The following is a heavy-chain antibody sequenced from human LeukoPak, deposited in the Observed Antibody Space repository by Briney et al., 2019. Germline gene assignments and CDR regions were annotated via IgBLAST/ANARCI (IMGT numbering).Heavy chain of an antibody. CDR3: ARDRLRAVTLRRGWFDP. V-gene: IGHV1-8*01. J-gene: IGHJ5*02. Sequence: GASVKVSCKASGYTFTSYDINWVRQATGQGLEWMGWMNPNSGNTGYAQKFQGRVTMTRNTSISTAYMELSSLRSEDTAVYYCARDRLRAVTLRRGWFDPWGQGTLVTVSS. D-gene: IGHD4-17*01. CDR1: GYTFTSYD. CDR2: MNPNSGNT.